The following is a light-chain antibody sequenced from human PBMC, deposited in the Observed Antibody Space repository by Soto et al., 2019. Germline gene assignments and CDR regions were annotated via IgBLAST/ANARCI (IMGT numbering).Light chain of an antibody. Sequence: NFMLTQPHSVSESPGKTVSISCTRSSGAIATNYVQWYQQRPGSAPTIFIYKNDQRFYGVPARFSGSTDGSSNSASLTISGLQIEDEADYYCQSYDPTSVVFGGGTKLTVL. CDR1: SGAIATNY. CDR3: QSYDPTSVV. V-gene: IGLV6-57*04. CDR2: KND. J-gene: IGLJ2*01.